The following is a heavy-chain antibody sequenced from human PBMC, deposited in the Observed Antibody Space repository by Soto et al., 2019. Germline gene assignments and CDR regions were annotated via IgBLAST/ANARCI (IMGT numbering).Heavy chain of an antibody. D-gene: IGHD3-22*01. V-gene: IGHV3-21*01. CDR3: ARGTTMIVVVTPMDV. CDR1: GFTFSSYS. Sequence: PGGSLRLSCAASGFTFSSYSMNWVRQAPGKGLEWVSSISSSSSYIYYADSVKGRFTISRDNAKNSLYLQMNSLRAEDTAVYYCARGTTMIVVVTPMDVWGQGTTVTVSS. CDR2: ISSSSSYI. J-gene: IGHJ6*02.